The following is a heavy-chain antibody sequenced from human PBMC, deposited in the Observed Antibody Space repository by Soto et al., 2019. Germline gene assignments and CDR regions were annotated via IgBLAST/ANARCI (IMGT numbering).Heavy chain of an antibody. J-gene: IGHJ4*02. CDR3: ARVWGPYSRAWYSGH. CDR1: GYTFTSYG. D-gene: IGHD6-19*01. Sequence: ASVKVSCKASGYTFTSYGISWVRQAPGQGLEWMGWISAYNGNTNYAQKLQGRVTMTTDTSTSTAYMELRSLRSDDTAVYYCARVWGPYSRAWYSGHWGQGTLVTLSS. CDR2: ISAYNGNT. V-gene: IGHV1-18*01.